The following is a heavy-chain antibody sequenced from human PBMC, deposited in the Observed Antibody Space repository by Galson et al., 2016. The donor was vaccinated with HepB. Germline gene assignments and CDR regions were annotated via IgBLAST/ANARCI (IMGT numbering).Heavy chain of an antibody. V-gene: IGHV3-33*01. J-gene: IGHJ4*02. Sequence: SLRLSCAASGFTFNNYGMHWVRQAPGKGLEWVGFFWYEGGNTFYAASVKGRFTISRDNSMNTLYLQMNSLRVDDTAVYYCARDASSSWFRSYFDFWGQGTLVTVSS. D-gene: IGHD6-13*01. CDR2: FWYEGGNT. CDR1: GFTFNNYG. CDR3: ARDASSSWFRSYFDF.